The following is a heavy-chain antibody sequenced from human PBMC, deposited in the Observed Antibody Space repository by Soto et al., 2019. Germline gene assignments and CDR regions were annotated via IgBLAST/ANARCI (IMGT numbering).Heavy chain of an antibody. CDR3: ARDRVAGIWGDAFDI. CDR2: INPYNANV. CDR1: GYTFTNHG. Sequence: QVQLVQSGAAVKKPGASVKVSCKTSGYTFTNHGINWVRQAPGQGLEWMGWINPYNANVNYAQTLQGRVTMTTDTSTSTAYMDLRSLTSDDTAVYYCARDRVAGIWGDAFDIWGQGTMVTVSS. V-gene: IGHV1-18*04. D-gene: IGHD3-16*01. J-gene: IGHJ3*02.